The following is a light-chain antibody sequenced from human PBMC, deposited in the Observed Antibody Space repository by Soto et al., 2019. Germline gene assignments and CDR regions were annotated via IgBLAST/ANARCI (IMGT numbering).Light chain of an antibody. V-gene: IGKV3-15*01. CDR3: QHFGDSPPVFT. Sequence: EIVMTQSPATLSVSPGERATLSCRASQSVSSDLAWYHQKPGQAPRLLIYGASTRATGIPARFSGSGSGTDFTLTINRLEPEDFAVYYCQHFGDSPPVFTFGPGTKVDI. J-gene: IGKJ3*01. CDR1: QSVSSD. CDR2: GAS.